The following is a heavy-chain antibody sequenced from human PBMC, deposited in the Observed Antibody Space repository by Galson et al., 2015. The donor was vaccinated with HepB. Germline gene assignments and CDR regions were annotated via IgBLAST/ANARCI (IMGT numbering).Heavy chain of an antibody. CDR3: VTREMDSSGYYLEPFDY. V-gene: IGHV1-69*02. Sequence: SVKVSCKASGGTFSSYTISWVRQAPGQGLEWMGRIIPILGIANYAQKFQGRVTITADKSTSTAYMELSSLRSEDTAVYYCVTREMDSSGYYLEPFDYWGQGTLVTVSS. CDR2: IIPILGIA. J-gene: IGHJ4*02. D-gene: IGHD3-22*01. CDR1: GGTFSSYT.